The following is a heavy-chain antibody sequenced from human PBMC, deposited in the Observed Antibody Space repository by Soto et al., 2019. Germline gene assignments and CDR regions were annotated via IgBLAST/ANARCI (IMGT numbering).Heavy chain of an antibody. CDR2: ISAYNGNT. CDR3: ARISGYDGDNWFDP. Sequence: ASVKVSCKASGYTFSCYAMHWVRQAPGQGLEWMGWISAYNGNTNYAQKLQGRVTMTTDTSTSTAYMELRSLRSDDTAVYYCARISGYDGDNWFDPWGQGTLVTVSS. J-gene: IGHJ5*02. D-gene: IGHD5-12*01. CDR1: GYTFSCYA. V-gene: IGHV1-18*01.